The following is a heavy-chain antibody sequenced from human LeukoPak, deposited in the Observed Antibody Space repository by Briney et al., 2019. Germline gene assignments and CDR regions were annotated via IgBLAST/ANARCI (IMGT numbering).Heavy chain of an antibody. D-gene: IGHD5-12*01. V-gene: IGHV1-2*02. CDR2: INPNSGGT. Sequence: ASVKVSCKASGYTFTGYYMHRVRQAPGQGLEWMGWINPNSGGTNYAQKFQGRVTMTRDTFISTAYMELSRLRSDDTAVYYCARDIVATINFDYWGQGTLVTVSS. CDR1: GYTFTGYY. CDR3: ARDIVATINFDY. J-gene: IGHJ4*02.